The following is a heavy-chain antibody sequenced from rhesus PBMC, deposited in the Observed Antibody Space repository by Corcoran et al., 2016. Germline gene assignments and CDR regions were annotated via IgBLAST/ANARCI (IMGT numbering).Heavy chain of an antibody. CDR2: IFGNSADT. Sequence: QVQLQESGPGLRKPSETLSLTCAGSGGSISDSYYWSWIRPPPGKGVEWIGSIFGNSADTYSNPSLKSRVTISKDTSKNQFFLKLTSVTAADTAVYYCARDGPAATGYYFDYWGQGVLVTVSS. J-gene: IGHJ4*01. CDR1: GGSISDSYY. CDR3: ARDGPAATGYYFDY. V-gene: IGHV4S9*01. D-gene: IGHD6-31*01.